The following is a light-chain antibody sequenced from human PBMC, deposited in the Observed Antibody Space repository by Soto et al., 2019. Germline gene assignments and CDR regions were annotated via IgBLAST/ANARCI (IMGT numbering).Light chain of an antibody. Sequence: DVVLTQSPLSLPVTLGQPASISCRTSQSLVDSDGNTYLNWFQQRPGPSPRRLIYKVSNRDSGVPDRFSGRGSGTYFTLKIIRVEAEDVGVYYCMQGTYWPPWTVRQGTKVEIK. CDR1: QSLVDSDGNTY. J-gene: IGKJ1*01. CDR2: KVS. CDR3: MQGTYWPPWT. V-gene: IGKV2-30*01.